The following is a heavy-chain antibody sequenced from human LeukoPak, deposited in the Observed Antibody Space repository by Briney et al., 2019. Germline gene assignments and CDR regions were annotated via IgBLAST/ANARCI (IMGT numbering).Heavy chain of an antibody. CDR3: AKDPYSYGSYFDY. CDR2: IWYDGRDK. D-gene: IGHD5-18*01. V-gene: IGHV3-30*02. Sequence: GGSLRLSCAASGFTFSGCGMHWVRQAPGKGLEWVAFIWYDGRDKYYVDSVKGRFTISRDNSKNTLYLQMNSLRAEDTAMYYCAKDPYSYGSYFDYWGQGSLVTVYS. CDR1: GFTFSGCG. J-gene: IGHJ4*02.